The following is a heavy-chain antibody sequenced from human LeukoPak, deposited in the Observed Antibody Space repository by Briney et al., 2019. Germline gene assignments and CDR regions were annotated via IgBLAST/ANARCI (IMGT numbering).Heavy chain of an antibody. D-gene: IGHD1-26*01. J-gene: IGHJ3*02. CDR2: ISAYNGNT. V-gene: IGHV1-18*01. CDR3: ARVRDLVGAHDAFDI. CDR1: GYTFTSYG. Sequence: ASVKVSCKASGYTFTSYGISWVRQAPGQGLEWMGWISAYNGNTNYAQKLQGRVTMTTDTSTSTAYMELRSLRSDDTAVYYCARVRDLVGAHDAFDIWGQGTMVTVSS.